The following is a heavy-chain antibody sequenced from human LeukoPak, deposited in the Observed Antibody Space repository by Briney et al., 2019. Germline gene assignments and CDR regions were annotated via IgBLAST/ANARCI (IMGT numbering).Heavy chain of an antibody. D-gene: IGHD5-18*01. Sequence: SVTVSCKASGGTFSSYAISWVRQAPGQGLEWMGGIIPTFGTANYAQKFQGRVTITADESTSTAYMELSSLRSEDTAVYYCARVVESYGYYFDYWGQGTLVTVSS. CDR3: ARVVESYGYYFDY. J-gene: IGHJ4*02. V-gene: IGHV1-69*13. CDR2: IIPTFGTA. CDR1: GGTFSSYA.